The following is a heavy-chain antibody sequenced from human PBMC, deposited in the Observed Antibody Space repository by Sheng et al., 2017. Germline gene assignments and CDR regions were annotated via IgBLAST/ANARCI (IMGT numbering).Heavy chain of an antibody. Sequence: QVQLVESGGGVVQPGRSLRLSCAASGFTFSSYAMHWVRQAPGKGLEWVAVISYDGSNKYYADSVKGRFTISRDNSKNTLYLQMNSLRAEDTAVYYCARDSYGDGTGGVWYYWGRGNRTVTVSS. D-gene: IGHD4-17*01. J-gene: IGHJ4*02. CDR3: ARDSYGDGTGGVWYY. CDR1: GFTFSSYA. CDR2: ISYDGSNK. V-gene: IGHV3-30-3*01.